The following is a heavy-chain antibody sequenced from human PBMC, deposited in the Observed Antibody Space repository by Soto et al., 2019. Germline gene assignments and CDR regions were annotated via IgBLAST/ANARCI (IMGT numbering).Heavy chain of an antibody. CDR2: IWYDGSNK. CDR1: GFTFSSYG. V-gene: IGHV3-30*02. D-gene: IGHD3-3*01. J-gene: IGHJ4*02. Sequence: GGSLRLSCAASGFTFSSYGMHWVRQAPGKGLEWVAVIWYDGSNKYYADSVKGRFTVSRDNSKNTLYLQMNSLRAEDTAVYYCASYDFWSGLGVYYFDYWGQGTLVTVSS. CDR3: ASYDFWSGLGVYYFDY.